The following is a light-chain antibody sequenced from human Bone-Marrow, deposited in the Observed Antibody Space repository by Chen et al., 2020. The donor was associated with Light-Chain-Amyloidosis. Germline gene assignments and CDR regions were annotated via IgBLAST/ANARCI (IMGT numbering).Light chain of an antibody. V-gene: IGLV2-23*02. CDR1: RSDVGNYNL. CDR3: SSYAGSTIFFV. CDR2: DVN. Sequence: QSALPQPAPASGSPVPSITISCTATRSDVGNYNLVSWYHHHPGKAPTLMISDVNNRPSGVSNRFAGSKSGNTASLTISGLQAEDEADYYCSSYAGSTIFFVFGTGTKVTVL. J-gene: IGLJ1*01.